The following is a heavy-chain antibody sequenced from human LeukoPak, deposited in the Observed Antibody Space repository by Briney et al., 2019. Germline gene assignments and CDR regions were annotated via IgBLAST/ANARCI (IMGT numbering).Heavy chain of an antibody. CDR3: ARGFAGKVDY. CDR1: AFTFSSST. Sequence: GGSLRLSCAASAFTFSSSTMNWVRQAPGKGLEWVSSISSNSSYIYYADSVKGRFTISRDNAKNSLFLQMNSLGAEDTAVYYCARGFAGKVDYWGRGTLVTLSS. V-gene: IGHV3-21*01. J-gene: IGHJ4*02. CDR2: ISSNSSYI.